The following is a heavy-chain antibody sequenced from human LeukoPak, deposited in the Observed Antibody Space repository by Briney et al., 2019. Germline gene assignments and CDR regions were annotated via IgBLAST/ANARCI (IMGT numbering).Heavy chain of an antibody. J-gene: IGHJ4*02. CDR2: IKQDGSEE. CDR1: GFTFSSYW. Sequence: PGGPLRLSCAASGFTFSSYWMSWVRQAPGKGLEWVANIKQDGSEEYYVDSVRGRFTISRDNAKNSLYLQMNSLRAEDTAVYYCARGAFRFDYWGQGTLVTVSS. V-gene: IGHV3-7*01. CDR3: ARGAFRFDY.